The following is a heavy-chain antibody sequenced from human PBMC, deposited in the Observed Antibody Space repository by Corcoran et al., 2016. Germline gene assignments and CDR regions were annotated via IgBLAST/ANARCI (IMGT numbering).Heavy chain of an antibody. D-gene: IGHD3-10*01. CDR3: ARISGGAAYDI. V-gene: IGHV4-4*02. Sequence: QVQLQESGPGLVKPSGTLSLTCAVSGGSISSNNWWIWVRQPPGKGLEWIGEIYHSGSTNYNPSLKSRVIISVDKSKNQFSLNLSSVTAADTAVYDCARISGGAAYDIWGQGTMVTVSS. CDR1: GGSISSNNW. J-gene: IGHJ3*02. CDR2: IYHSGST.